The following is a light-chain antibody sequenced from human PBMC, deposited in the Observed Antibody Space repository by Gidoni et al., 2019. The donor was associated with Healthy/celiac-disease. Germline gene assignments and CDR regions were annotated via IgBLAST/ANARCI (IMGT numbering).Light chain of an antibody. V-gene: IGKV1-5*03. J-gene: IGKJ1*01. CDR3: QQYNGYSPAT. Sequence: DIQMTQSPSTLSASVGDRVTITCRASQSISSWLPWYQQQPGKAPNLLIYKASSLESGVPSRFSGGGSGTEFTITISSLQPDDFATDYCQQYNGYSPATFXXXTKVEIK. CDR2: KAS. CDR1: QSISSW.